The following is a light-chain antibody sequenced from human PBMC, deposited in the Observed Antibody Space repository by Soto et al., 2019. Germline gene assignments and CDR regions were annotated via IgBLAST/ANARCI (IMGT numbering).Light chain of an antibody. CDR2: LAS. CDR1: QSLLDINGNTY. CDR3: MQGLRIPKT. Sequence: DIVLTQSPLSLPVTPGEPASISCRSSQSLLDINGNTYLDWYLQKPGQSPQLLLYLASNRASGGPDRFSGSGSGTDFTLKISRVEAEDVGVYYCMQGLRIPKTFGQGTKVEIK. V-gene: IGKV2-28*01. J-gene: IGKJ1*01.